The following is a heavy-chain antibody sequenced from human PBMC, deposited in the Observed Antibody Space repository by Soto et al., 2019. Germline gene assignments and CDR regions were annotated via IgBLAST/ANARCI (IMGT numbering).Heavy chain of an antibody. V-gene: IGHV4-34*01. CDR2: INHSGST. CDR3: ASLWNGYFDY. CDR1: GGSFSGYY. Sequence: QVQLQQWGAGLLKPSETLSLTCAVYGGSFSGYYWSWIRQPPGKGLEWIGEINHSGSTNYNPSLKSRVTISVDTSKNQFSLKLSSVTAADTAVYYCASLWNGYFDYWGQGTLVTVPS. D-gene: IGHD1-1*01. J-gene: IGHJ4*02.